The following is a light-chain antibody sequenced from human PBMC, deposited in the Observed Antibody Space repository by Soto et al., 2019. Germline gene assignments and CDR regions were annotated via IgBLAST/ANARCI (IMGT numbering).Light chain of an antibody. V-gene: IGKV3-20*01. CDR1: HSITDTH. J-gene: IGKJ4*01. CDR2: GGS. Sequence: EIVLTQSPGTLSFSPGERATLSCRAIHSITDTHVAWYQQKPGQAPRLVIYGGSSRATGIPDRFSGSGSGTDFALTISRLEPEDFAVYYCQQYHTSPSLTFGGGTKVDIK. CDR3: QQYHTSPSLT.